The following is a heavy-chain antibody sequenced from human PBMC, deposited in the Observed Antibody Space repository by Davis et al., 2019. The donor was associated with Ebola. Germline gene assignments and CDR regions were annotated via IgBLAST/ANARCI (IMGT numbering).Heavy chain of an antibody. V-gene: IGHV3-23*01. CDR2: ISGSGGST. CDR1: GFTFSNYV. CDR3: AREVPQGIPGVGYFDY. Sequence: GESLKISCAASGFTFSNYVMNWVRQAPGKGLEWVSAISGSGGSTYYADSVKGRFTISRDNSKSTLYLQMNSLRAEDTAVYYCAREVPQGIPGVGYFDYWGQGTLVTASS. D-gene: IGHD2-21*01. J-gene: IGHJ4*02.